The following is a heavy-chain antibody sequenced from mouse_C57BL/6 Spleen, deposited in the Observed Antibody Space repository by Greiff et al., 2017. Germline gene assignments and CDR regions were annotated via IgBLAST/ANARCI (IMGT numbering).Heavy chain of an antibody. CDR2: INPSSGYT. D-gene: IGHD3-2*02. V-gene: IGHV1-4*01. CDR3: TRGRLYAMDY. J-gene: IGHJ4*01. Sequence: QVQLQQSGAELARPGASVKMSCKASGYTFTSYSMHWVKQRPGQGLEWIGYINPSSGYTKYNQKFKGKATLTADKSSSTAYMQLSSLTSEDSAVFYCTRGRLYAMDYWGQGTSVTVSS. CDR1: GYTFTSYS.